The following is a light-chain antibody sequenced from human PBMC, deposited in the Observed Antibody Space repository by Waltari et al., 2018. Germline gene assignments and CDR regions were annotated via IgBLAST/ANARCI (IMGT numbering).Light chain of an antibody. J-gene: IGLJ3*02. CDR1: NSNIGRNI. CDR2: NDN. CDR3: SGWDDSLNGWV. Sequence: QSVLSQSPSVSGAPGQRVTISCSGTNSNIGRNIVNWYQQFPGAAPKLLIFNDNQRPSGVPDRFSGSKSGPSASLVISGLQSEDEAEYYCSGWDDSLNGWVFGGGTKLTVL. V-gene: IGLV1-44*01.